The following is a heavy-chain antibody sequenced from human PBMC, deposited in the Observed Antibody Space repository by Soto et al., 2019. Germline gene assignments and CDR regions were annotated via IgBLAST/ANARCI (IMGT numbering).Heavy chain of an antibody. D-gene: IGHD3-10*01. CDR3: AKVNYYGSGSYEGGLDV. J-gene: IGHJ6*02. V-gene: IGHV3-9*01. CDR1: GFTFDDFA. CDR2: ISWSSGSM. Sequence: EVQLVESGGGLVQPGRSLRLSCAASGFTFDDFAMHWVRQAPGKGLEWVSGISWSSGSMAYADSVKGRFTISRDNAKNSLYLQMNSLRAEDTALYYCAKVNYYGSGSYEGGLDVWGQGTTVTVSS.